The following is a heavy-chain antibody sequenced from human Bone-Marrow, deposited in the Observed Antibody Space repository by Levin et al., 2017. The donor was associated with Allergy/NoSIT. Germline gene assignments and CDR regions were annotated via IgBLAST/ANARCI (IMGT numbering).Heavy chain of an antibody. Sequence: GGSLRLSCAASGFTFGSSGMHWVRQAPGKGLEWVAVISHDRGNKYYSDSVKGRFTISRDNSKNTLYLQMDSLRVADTALYYCAKRGQSACSSTSCYQGALDVWGQGTMVTVS. J-gene: IGHJ3*01. CDR2: ISHDRGNK. V-gene: IGHV3-30*18. D-gene: IGHD2-2*01. CDR3: AKRGQSACSSTSCYQGALDV. CDR1: GFTFGSSG.